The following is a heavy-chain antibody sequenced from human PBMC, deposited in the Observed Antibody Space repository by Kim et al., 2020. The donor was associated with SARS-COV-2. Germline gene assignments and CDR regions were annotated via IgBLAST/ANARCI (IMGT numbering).Heavy chain of an antibody. V-gene: IGHV5-51*01. CDR1: GYSFTSYW. Sequence: GESLKISCKGSGYSFTSYWIGWVRQMPGKGLEWMGIIYPGDSDTRYSPSFQGQVTNSADKSISPAYLQWSSLKASDTAMYYCARQVADTDIYYYYYYGMEVWGQGTTVTVSS. D-gene: IGHD5-18*01. CDR3: ARQVADTDIYYYYYYGMEV. CDR2: IYPGDSDT. J-gene: IGHJ6*02.